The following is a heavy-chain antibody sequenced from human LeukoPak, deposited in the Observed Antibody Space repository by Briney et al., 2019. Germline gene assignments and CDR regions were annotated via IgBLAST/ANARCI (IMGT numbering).Heavy chain of an antibody. CDR3: ARVLLGDYALFDY. D-gene: IGHD3-16*01. V-gene: IGHV4-61*02. J-gene: IGHJ4*02. CDR1: GGSISSGSYY. CDR2: IYTSGST. Sequence: PSQTLSLTCTVSGGSISSGSYYWSWIRQPAGKGLEWIGRIYTSGSTIYNPSLKSRVTISVDTSKNQFSLKLSSVTAADTAVYYCARVLLGDYALFDYWGQGTLVTVSS.